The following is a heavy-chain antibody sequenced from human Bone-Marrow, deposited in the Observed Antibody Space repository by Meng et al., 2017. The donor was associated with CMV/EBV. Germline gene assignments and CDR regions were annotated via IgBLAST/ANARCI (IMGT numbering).Heavy chain of an antibody. J-gene: IGHJ3*01. D-gene: IGHD3-10*01. CDR1: GGTVNTYT. CDR3: AGRGPYGRALHV. Sequence: SVKVSCKASGGTVNTYTFNWVRQAPGRGLEWMGGIIPYLGEPTYAQAFQGRVTITADRSTTAYMELNSLISEDPAVYYCAGRGPYGRALHVWGQGTLVTVSS. V-gene: IGHV1-69*10. CDR2: IIPYLGEP.